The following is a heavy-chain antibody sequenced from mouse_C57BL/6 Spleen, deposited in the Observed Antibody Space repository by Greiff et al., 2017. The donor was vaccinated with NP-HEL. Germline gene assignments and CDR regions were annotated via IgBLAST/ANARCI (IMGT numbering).Heavy chain of an antibody. D-gene: IGHD1-1*01. Sequence: VQLQESDAELVKPGASVKISCKVSGYTFTDHTIHWMKQRPEQGLEWIGYIYPRDGSTKYNEKFKGKATLTADKSSSTAYMQLNSLTSEDSAVYFCARTFHYYGSSYDAMDYWGQGTSVTVSS. CDR1: GYTFTDHT. CDR3: ARTFHYYGSSYDAMDY. V-gene: IGHV1-78*01. CDR2: IYPRDGST. J-gene: IGHJ4*01.